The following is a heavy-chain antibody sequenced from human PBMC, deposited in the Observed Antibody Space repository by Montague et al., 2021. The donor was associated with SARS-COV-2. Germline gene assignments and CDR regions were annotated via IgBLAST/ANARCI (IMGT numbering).Heavy chain of an antibody. CDR2: IYYSGST. CDR1: GGSISSSSYY. D-gene: IGHD3-22*01. J-gene: IGHJ5*02. Sequence: SETLSLTCTVSGGSISSSSYYWGWIRQPPGKGLEWIGSIYYSGSTYYNPSLKSRVTISVDTSKNQFSLKLSSVTAADTAVYYCTRQEYYYDSSGYGGMGWFGPWGQGTLVTVSS. V-gene: IGHV4-39*01. CDR3: TRQEYYYDSSGYGGMGWFGP.